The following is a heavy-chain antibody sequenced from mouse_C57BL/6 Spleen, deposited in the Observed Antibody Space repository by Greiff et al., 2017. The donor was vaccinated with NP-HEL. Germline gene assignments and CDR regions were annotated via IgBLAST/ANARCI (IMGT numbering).Heavy chain of an antibody. J-gene: IGHJ3*01. V-gene: IGHV1-5*01. D-gene: IGHD2-3*01. CDR3: TREEDDGYYGFAY. CDR2: IYPGNSDT. Sequence: EVQLVESGTVLARPGASVKMSCKTSGYTFTSYWMHWVKQRPGQGLEWIGAIYPGNSDTSYNQKFKGKAKLTAVTSASTAYMELSSLTNEDSAVYYCTREEDDGYYGFAYWGQGTLVTVSA. CDR1: GYTFTSYW.